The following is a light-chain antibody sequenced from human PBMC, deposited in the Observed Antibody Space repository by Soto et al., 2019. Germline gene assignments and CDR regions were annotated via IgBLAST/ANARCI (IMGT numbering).Light chain of an antibody. Sequence: DIQMTQSPSVLSASVGDRVTITCRASQYIRNSLAWYPQRPGKAPELLISQAYDLQGGVPSRFSGSGSGTEFSLASRSMHPDAFAYYLYHQYYSYYTFGQGTKIE. CDR2: QAY. CDR1: QYIRNS. CDR3: HQYYSYYT. V-gene: IGKV1-5*03. J-gene: IGKJ2*01.